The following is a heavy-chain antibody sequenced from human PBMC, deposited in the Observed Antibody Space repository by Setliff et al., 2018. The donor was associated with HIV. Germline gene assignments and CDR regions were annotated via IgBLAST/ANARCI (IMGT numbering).Heavy chain of an antibody. Sequence: GSLRLSCAGSGFTFSRYGMHWVRQAPGKGLEWVGFIRSKAYGGTTEYAASVKGRFTISRDDSKSIAYLQMNSLKTEDTAVYYCTRDQGSGWYDYWGQGTLVTVSS. CDR3: TRDQGSGWYDY. D-gene: IGHD6-19*01. J-gene: IGHJ4*02. V-gene: IGHV3-49*04. CDR1: GFTFSRYG. CDR2: IRSKAYGGTT.